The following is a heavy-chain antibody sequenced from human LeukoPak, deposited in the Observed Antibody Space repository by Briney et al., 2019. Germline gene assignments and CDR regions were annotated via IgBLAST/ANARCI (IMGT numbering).Heavy chain of an antibody. J-gene: IGHJ6*02. CDR1: GGTFSSYA. V-gene: IGHV1-69*04. CDR2: IIPILGIA. CDR3: ARWGMVRGVSYGMDV. D-gene: IGHD3-10*01. Sequence: ASVKVSCKASGGTFSSYAISWVRQAPGQGLEWMGRIIPILGIATYAQAFQGRVTITAHKSTRTAYVELSSLRSEDTAVYYCARWGMVRGVSYGMDVWGQGTTVTVSS.